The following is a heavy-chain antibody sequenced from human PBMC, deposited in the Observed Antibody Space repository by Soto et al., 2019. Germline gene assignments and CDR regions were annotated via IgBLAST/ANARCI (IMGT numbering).Heavy chain of an antibody. CDR3: ARGDNWRHDYNYDMDV. Sequence: GSLRLSCPASGFIFSNYNMYWVRQAPGKGLEWVSYISSSSSHIYNADSVRGRFTISRDNARNSLLLQMNSLRDEDTAVYYCARGDNWRHDYNYDMDVWGQGTTVTFSS. CDR2: ISSSSSHI. D-gene: IGHD1-20*01. CDR1: GFIFSNYN. V-gene: IGHV3-48*02. J-gene: IGHJ6*02.